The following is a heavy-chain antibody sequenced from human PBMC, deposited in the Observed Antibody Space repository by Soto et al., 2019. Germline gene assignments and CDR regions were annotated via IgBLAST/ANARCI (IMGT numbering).Heavy chain of an antibody. V-gene: IGHV3-21*01. CDR2: ISSSSSYI. CDR3: ARDRGYSGSTDAFDI. Sequence: EVQLVESGGGLVKPGGSLRLSCAASGFTFSSYSMNWVRQAPGKGLEWVSSISSSSSYIYYADSVKGRFTISRDNAKNSLYLQMNSLRAEDTAVYYCARDRGYSGSTDAFDIWGQGTMVTVSS. D-gene: IGHD5-12*01. CDR1: GFTFSSYS. J-gene: IGHJ3*02.